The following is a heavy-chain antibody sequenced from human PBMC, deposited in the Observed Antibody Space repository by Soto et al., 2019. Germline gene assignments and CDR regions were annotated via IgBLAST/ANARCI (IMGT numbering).Heavy chain of an antibody. CDR3: ATRLAGPWKVDY. CDR2: ISGSGGTT. CDR1: GFTFSSYA. V-gene: IGHV3-23*01. J-gene: IGHJ4*02. D-gene: IGHD6-19*01. Sequence: EVQLLESGGGLVQPGGSLRLSCAASGFTFSSYAMSWVRQAPGKGLEWVSAISGSGGTTYYADSVKGRFTISRDNSKNTLYLQMNSLRAADTAVYYCATRLAGPWKVDYWGQGTLVTVSS.